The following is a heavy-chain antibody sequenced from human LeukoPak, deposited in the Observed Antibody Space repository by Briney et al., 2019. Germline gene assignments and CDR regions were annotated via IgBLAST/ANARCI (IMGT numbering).Heavy chain of an antibody. V-gene: IGHV3-23*01. D-gene: IGHD2-21*02. J-gene: IGHJ4*02. CDR3: AKSLTGGDSYYFDY. CDR1: GFTFSSYD. Sequence: GGSLRLSCAASGFTFSSYDMSWVRQAPGKGLEWVSAISGSGGSTYYADSVKGRFTISRDNSKNTLYLQMNSLRAEDTAVYYCAKSLTGGDSYYFDYWGQGTLVTVSS. CDR2: ISGSGGST.